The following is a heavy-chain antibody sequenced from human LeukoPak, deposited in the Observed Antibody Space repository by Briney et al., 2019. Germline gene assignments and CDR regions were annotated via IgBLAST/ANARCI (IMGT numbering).Heavy chain of an antibody. CDR2: INPSVGDT. CDR3: ARAEGYISVWYSIH. V-gene: IGHV1-46*01. D-gene: IGHD6-19*01. Sequence: GASVKVSCKASGYTFTIYYLHWGRQAPGQGLEWMGMINPSVGDTTYAQKFQGRVTMTRDTSTSTVYMELSSRRSEDTAVYYCARAEGYISVWYSIHWGQGTLVTVSS. J-gene: IGHJ4*02. CDR1: GYTFTIYY.